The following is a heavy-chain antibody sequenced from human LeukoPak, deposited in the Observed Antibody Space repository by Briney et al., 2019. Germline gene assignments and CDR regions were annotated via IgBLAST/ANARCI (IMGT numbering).Heavy chain of an antibody. CDR2: IYHSGST. J-gene: IGHJ5*02. Sequence: SETLSLTCTVSGYSISSGYYWGWIRQPPGKGLEWIGSIYHSGSTYYNPSLKSRVTISVDTSKNQFSLKLSSVTAADTAVYYCARAVYYYDSSGYYRAGNWFDPWGQGTLVSVSS. D-gene: IGHD3-22*01. V-gene: IGHV4-38-2*02. CDR1: GYSISSGYY. CDR3: ARAVYYYDSSGYYRAGNWFDP.